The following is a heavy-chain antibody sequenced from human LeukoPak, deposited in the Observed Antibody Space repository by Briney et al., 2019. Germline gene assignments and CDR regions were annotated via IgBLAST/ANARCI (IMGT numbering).Heavy chain of an antibody. CDR2: IYYSGST. CDR3: AGVYYYGSD. D-gene: IGHD3-10*01. CDR1: GGSISSYY. Sequence: SETLSLTCTVSGGSISSYYWSWIRQPPGKGLEWIGSIYYSGSTYYNPSLKSRVTISVDTSKNQFSLKLSSVTAADTAVYYCAGVYYYGSDWGQGTLVTVSS. J-gene: IGHJ1*01. V-gene: IGHV4-59*05.